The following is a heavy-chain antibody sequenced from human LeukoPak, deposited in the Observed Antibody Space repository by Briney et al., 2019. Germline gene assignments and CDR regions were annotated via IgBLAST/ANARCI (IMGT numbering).Heavy chain of an antibody. Sequence: AGESLKISCKGSGYSFTSYWIGWVRQMPGKGPEWMGIIYPGDSDTRYSPSFQGQVTISADKSISTAYLQWSSLKASDTAMYYCARPQSMTGVAAFDIWGQGTMVTVSS. CDR2: IYPGDSDT. CDR3: ARPQSMTGVAAFDI. J-gene: IGHJ3*02. D-gene: IGHD3-10*01. V-gene: IGHV5-51*01. CDR1: GYSFTSYW.